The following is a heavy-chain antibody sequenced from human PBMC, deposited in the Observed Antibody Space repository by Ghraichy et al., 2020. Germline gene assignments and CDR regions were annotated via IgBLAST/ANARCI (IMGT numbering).Heavy chain of an antibody. CDR2: TIPIFGTA. CDR3: ARPYYYDSSGYYKDAFDI. CDR1: GGTFSSYA. V-gene: IGHV1-69*13. Sequence: SVKVSCKASGGTFSSYAISWVRQAPGQGLEWMGGTIPIFGTANYAQKFQGRVTITADESTSTAYMELSSLRSEDTAVYYCARPYYYDSSGYYKDAFDIWGQGTMVTVSS. J-gene: IGHJ3*02. D-gene: IGHD3-22*01.